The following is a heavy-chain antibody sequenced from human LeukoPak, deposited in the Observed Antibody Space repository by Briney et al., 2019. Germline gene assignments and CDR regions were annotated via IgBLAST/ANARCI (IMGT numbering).Heavy chain of an antibody. J-gene: IGHJ4*02. Sequence: PSETLSLTCTVSGGSISSSSYYWGWIRQPPGKGLEWIGSIYYSGSTYYNPSLKSRVTISVDTSKNQFSLKLSSVTAADTAVYYCARTYRRIVNSSGWYVSSSYFDYWGQGTLVTVSS. V-gene: IGHV4-39*07. CDR2: IYYSGST. CDR1: GGSISSSSYY. D-gene: IGHD6-19*01. CDR3: ARTYRRIVNSSGWYVSSSYFDY.